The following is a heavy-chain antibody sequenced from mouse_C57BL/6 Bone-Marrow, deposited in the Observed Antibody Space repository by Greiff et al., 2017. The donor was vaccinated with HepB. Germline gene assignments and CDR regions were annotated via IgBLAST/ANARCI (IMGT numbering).Heavy chain of an antibody. CDR2: ISDGGSYT. J-gene: IGHJ3*01. Sequence: EVQLQQSGGGLVKPGGSLKLSCAASGFTFSSYAMSWVRQTPEKRLEWVATISDGGSYTYYPDNVKGRFTISRDNAKNNLYLQMSHLKSEDTAMYYCARERDYYGSSAGFAYWGQGTLVTVSA. CDR3: ARERDYYGSSAGFAY. D-gene: IGHD1-1*01. CDR1: GFTFSSYA. V-gene: IGHV5-4*01.